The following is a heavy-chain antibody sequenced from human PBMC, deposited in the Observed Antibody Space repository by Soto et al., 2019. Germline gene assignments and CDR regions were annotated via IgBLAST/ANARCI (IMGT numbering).Heavy chain of an antibody. CDR1: GFTFSSYA. CDR3: AKDHGDIVVVPAAGGV. V-gene: IGHV3-23*01. CDR2: ISGSGGST. D-gene: IGHD2-2*01. Sequence: SLRLSCAASGFTFSSYAMSWVRQAPGKGLEWVSAISGSGGSTYYADSVKGRFTISRDNSKNTLYLQMNSLRAEDTAVYYCAKDHGDIVVVPAAGGVWGKGTTVTVSS. J-gene: IGHJ6*04.